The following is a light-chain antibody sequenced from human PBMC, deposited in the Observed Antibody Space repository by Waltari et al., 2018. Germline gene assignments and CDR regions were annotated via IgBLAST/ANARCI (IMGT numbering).Light chain of an antibody. CDR1: QSVLYSSNNKNY. CDR2: WAS. Sequence: DIVMTQSPDSLAVSLGERATINCKSSQSVLYSSNNKNYLAWYQQKPGQPPKLLVYWASTRESGVPDRFGGSGSGTDFTLTISSLQAEDVAVYYCQQYYTTPPWTFDQGTKVEIK. CDR3: QQYYTTPPWT. V-gene: IGKV4-1*01. J-gene: IGKJ1*01.